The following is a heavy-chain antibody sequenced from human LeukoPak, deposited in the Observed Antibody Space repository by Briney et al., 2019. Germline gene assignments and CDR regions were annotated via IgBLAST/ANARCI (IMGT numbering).Heavy chain of an antibody. Sequence: SVTVSCKASGGTFSSYAISWVRQAPGQGLEWMGGIIPIFGTANYAQKFQGRVTITADESTSTAYMELSSLRSEDTAVYYCAVVGTRYSSSWSDWYFDLWGRGTLVTVSS. D-gene: IGHD6-13*01. CDR3: AVVGTRYSSSWSDWYFDL. CDR1: GGTFSSYA. J-gene: IGHJ2*01. V-gene: IGHV1-69*13. CDR2: IIPIFGTA.